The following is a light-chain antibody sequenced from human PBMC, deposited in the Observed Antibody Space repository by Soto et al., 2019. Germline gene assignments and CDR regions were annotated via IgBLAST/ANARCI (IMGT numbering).Light chain of an antibody. J-gene: IGKJ5*01. Sequence: DIQVAHSPSSLSASLGDKGTITCRTSQAINRYLNWHQQTPGRAPKLLIYAASILHSGVPPRFSGSGVGTYFTLTINGLQPEDFTAYYCQQTYDTPITFGQGTRLEI. CDR3: QQTYDTPIT. CDR2: AAS. CDR1: QAINRY. V-gene: IGKV1-39*01.